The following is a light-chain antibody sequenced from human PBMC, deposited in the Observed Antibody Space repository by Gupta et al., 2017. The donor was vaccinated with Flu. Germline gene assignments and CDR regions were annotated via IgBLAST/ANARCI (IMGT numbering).Light chain of an antibody. CDR3: AAWDDSLNVL. CDR2: SNN. J-gene: IGLJ3*02. Sequence: QSVLTQPPSASGTPGQRVTISCSGSSSNIGSNTVNWYQQLPGTAPKLLIYSNNQRPSGVPDRFSGSKSGTSASLAISGLQSEDEADDDCAAWDDSLNVLFGGGTKLTVL. V-gene: IGLV1-44*01. CDR1: SSNIGSNT.